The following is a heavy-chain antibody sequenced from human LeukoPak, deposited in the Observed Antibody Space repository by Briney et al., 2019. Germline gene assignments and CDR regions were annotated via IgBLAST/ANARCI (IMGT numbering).Heavy chain of an antibody. CDR1: GFAFSSYA. V-gene: IGHV3-21*01. CDR2: IDSSSSYI. Sequence: GGSLRLSCAASGFAFSSYAMNWVRQAPGKGLEWVSSIDSSSSYIYYADSVKGRFTISRANAKNSLFLQMNSLRAEDTAVYYCARGPHGGFVIIPTEFWGQGTLVTVSS. CDR3: ARGPHGGFVIIPTEF. J-gene: IGHJ4*02. D-gene: IGHD3-3*01.